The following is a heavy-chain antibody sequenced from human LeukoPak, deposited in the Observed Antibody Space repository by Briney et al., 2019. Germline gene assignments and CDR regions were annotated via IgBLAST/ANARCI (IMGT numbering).Heavy chain of an antibody. CDR1: GFTFTSYS. CDR2: ISGGGGST. CDR3: AKDGGLWVSAHWGDS. J-gene: IGHJ4*02. D-gene: IGHD7-27*01. V-gene: IGHV3-23*01. Sequence: GGSLRLSCAASGFTFTSYSMNWVRQAPGKGLEWVSTISGGGGSTYYADSVKGRFTISRDNSKNTLFLQMNSLRAEDTAVYYCAKDGGLWVSAHWGDSWGRGTLVTVSS.